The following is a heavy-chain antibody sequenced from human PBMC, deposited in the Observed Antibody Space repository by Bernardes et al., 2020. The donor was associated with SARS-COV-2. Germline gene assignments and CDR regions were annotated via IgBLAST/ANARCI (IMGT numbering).Heavy chain of an antibody. CDR3: AAKSSYRLY. D-gene: IGHD3-16*02. Sequence: GGSLRLSCAASEFTFSTYSMNWVRQAPGKGLEWVSVISSTSNSISYADSVKGRFTISRDNAKNSLYLQMNSLRDEDTAVYYCAAKSSYRLYWGQGTLVTVSS. CDR2: ISSTSNSI. J-gene: IGHJ4*02. V-gene: IGHV3-48*02. CDR1: EFTFSTYS.